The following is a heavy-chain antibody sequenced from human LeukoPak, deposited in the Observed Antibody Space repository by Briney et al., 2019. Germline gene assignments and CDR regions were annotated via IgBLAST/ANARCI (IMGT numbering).Heavy chain of an antibody. CDR1: GFTVSSNY. D-gene: IGHD3-9*01. CDR2: IYSGGST. CDR3: ASNYYDILTGYYDY. J-gene: IGHJ4*02. Sequence: GGSLRLSCAASGFTVSSNYMSWVRQAPGKGLEWVSVIYSGGSTYYADSVKGRFTISRDNSKNTLYLQMNSLRAEDTAVYYCASNYYDILTGYYDYWGQGTLVTVSS. V-gene: IGHV3-53*01.